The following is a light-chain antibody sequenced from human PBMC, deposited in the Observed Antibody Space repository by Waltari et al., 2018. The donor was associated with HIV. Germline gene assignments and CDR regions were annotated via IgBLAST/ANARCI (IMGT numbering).Light chain of an antibody. CDR2: DVS. J-gene: IGLJ3*02. CDR1: SSDVGGYNY. V-gene: IGLV2-14*01. Sequence: QSALTQPASVSGSPGQSITISCTGTSSDVGGYNYVSWYQQPPGKAPKVMIYDVSKRPSGVSNRCAGSKSGNTASLTISGLQAEDEADYYCSSYTSSSTLRVFGGGTKLTVL. CDR3: SSYTSSSTLRV.